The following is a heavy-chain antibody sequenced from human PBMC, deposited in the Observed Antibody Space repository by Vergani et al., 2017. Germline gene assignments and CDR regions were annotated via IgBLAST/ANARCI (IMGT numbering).Heavy chain of an antibody. D-gene: IGHD2-15*01. CDR2: IYYSGST. Sequence: QVQLQESGPGLVKPSETLSLTCTVSGGSISSYYWSWIRQPPGKGLEWIGYIYYSGSTNYNPSLKSRVTISVDTAKNQFSLKLSSLTAADTAVYYCARVFYIVDSRHWFDPWGQGTLVTVSS. V-gene: IGHV4-59*01. J-gene: IGHJ5*02. CDR1: GGSISSYY. CDR3: ARVFYIVDSRHWFDP.